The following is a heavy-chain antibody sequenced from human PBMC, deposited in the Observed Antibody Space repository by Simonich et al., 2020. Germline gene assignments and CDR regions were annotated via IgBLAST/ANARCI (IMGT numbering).Heavy chain of an antibody. Sequence: QVQLVQSGAEVKKPGASVKVSCKASGYTFTSYGISWVRQAPGQGLEWMGWISGYKGNTNYAQKLHGRVTMTTDTSTSTAYMELRSLRSDDTAVYYCARASRGTWWYYYFDYWGQGTLVTVSS. V-gene: IGHV1-18*01. CDR3: ARASRGTWWYYYFDY. CDR2: ISGYKGNT. J-gene: IGHJ4*02. D-gene: IGHD2-15*01. CDR1: GYTFTSYG.